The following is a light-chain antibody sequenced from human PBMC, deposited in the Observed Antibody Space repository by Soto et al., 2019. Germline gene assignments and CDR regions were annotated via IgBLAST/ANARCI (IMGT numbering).Light chain of an antibody. CDR1: QSVLHRSKRKNY. CDR3: QKYYSGRT. CDR2: WAS. Sequence: DIVMTQSPDSLAVSLGERTTINCRSSQSVLHRSKRKNYLAWYQQKAGQPPKLLISWASTRESGVPDRFSGSGSGTDFTLTISSLQAEDVATYYCQKYYSGRTLGQGTKVDIK. V-gene: IGKV4-1*01. J-gene: IGKJ1*01.